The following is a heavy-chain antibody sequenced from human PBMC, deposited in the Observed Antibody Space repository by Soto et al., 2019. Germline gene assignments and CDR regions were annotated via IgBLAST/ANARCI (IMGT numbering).Heavy chain of an antibody. J-gene: IGHJ6*02. Sequence: PSETLSLTCAVYVGSFSGYYWSWIRQPPGKGLEWIGEINHSGSTNYNPSLKSRVTISVDTSKNQFSLKLSSVTAADTAVYYCARWKRITMVRGVIIKDSYYYGMDVWGQGTTVTVSS. CDR2: INHSGST. CDR3: ARWKRITMVRGVIIKDSYYYGMDV. D-gene: IGHD3-10*01. CDR1: VGSFSGYY. V-gene: IGHV4-34*01.